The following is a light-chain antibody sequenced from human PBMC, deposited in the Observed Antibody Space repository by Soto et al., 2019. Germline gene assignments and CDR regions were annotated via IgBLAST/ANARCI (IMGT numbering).Light chain of an antibody. J-gene: IGLJ1*01. Sequence: SVLTQPPSASGTPGQRVTISCSGSSSNIGSSNVNWYQQLPGTAPKLLIYTNNQRPSGVPDRFSGAKSGTSASLAISGLQSEDEADYYCAACDDSLNGRVFGTWTKVTVL. CDR3: AACDDSLNGRV. CDR2: TNN. CDR1: SSNIGSSN. V-gene: IGLV1-44*01.